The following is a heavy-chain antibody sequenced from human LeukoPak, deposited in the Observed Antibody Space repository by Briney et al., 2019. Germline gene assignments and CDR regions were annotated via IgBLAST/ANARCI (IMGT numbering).Heavy chain of an antibody. Sequence: GGSLRLSCAASGFTVSSSYMSWVRQAPGKGLEWVSVIYSGGSTYYADSVKGRFTISRDNSKNTLYLQMNSLRAEDTAVYYCARGPVRARKLNYFDYWGQGTLVTVSS. CDR3: ARGPVRARKLNYFDY. CDR1: GFTVSSSY. CDR2: IYSGGST. V-gene: IGHV3-66*01. J-gene: IGHJ4*02. D-gene: IGHD3-10*01.